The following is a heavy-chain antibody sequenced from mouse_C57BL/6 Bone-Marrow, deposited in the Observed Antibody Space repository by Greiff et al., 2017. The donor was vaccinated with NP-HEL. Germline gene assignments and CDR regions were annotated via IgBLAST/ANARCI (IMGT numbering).Heavy chain of an antibody. CDR3: AKLNVYAMYY. D-gene: IGHD1-1*01. J-gene: IGHJ4*01. CDR1: GFTFSSYA. Sequence: EVQGVESGGGLVKPGGSLKLSCAASGFTFSSYAMSWVRQTPEKRLEWVATISDGGSYTYYPDNVKGRFTISRDNAKNNLYLQMSHLKSEDTAMYYCAKLNVYAMYYWGQGTSVTVSS. V-gene: IGHV5-4*01. CDR2: ISDGGSYT.